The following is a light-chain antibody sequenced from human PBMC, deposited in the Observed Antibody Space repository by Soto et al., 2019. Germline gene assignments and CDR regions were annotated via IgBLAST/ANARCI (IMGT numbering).Light chain of an antibody. CDR1: QGIGDT. CDR2: DTS. Sequence: EVVIRQSPATRSVSPGEGATLACRASQGIGDTLAWYPPTPGQTPRILIYDTSTRDTGVPTMFVRSRAGAVCTRPINSLQSEDVEVDFCPPYSNWTLTFRGGTKVDIK. CDR3: PPYSNWTLT. V-gene: IGKV3-15*01. J-gene: IGKJ4*01.